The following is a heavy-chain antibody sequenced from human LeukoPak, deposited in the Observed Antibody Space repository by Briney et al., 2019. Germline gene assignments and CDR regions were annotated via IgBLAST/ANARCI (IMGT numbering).Heavy chain of an antibody. CDR3: ARGGLVGAFDI. CDR2: INHSGST. D-gene: IGHD2-15*01. V-gene: IGHV4-34*01. CDR1: GGSFSDYY. J-gene: IGHJ3*02. Sequence: PSETLSLTCAVYGGSFSDYYWSWIRQPPGKGLEWIGEINHSGSTNYNPSLKSRVTISVDTSKNQFSLKLSSVTAADTAVYYCARGGLVGAFDIWGQGTMVTVSS.